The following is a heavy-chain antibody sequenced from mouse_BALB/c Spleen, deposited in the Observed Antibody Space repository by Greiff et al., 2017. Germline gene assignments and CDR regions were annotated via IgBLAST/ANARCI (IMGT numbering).Heavy chain of an antibody. D-gene: IGHD3-1*01. CDR2: ISYSGST. V-gene: IGHV3-2*02. J-gene: IGHJ4*01. CDR1: GYSITSDYA. Sequence: EVQLQQSGPGLVKPSQSLSLTCTVTGYSITSDYAWNWIRQFPGNKLEWMGYISYSGSTSYNPSLKSRISITRDTSKNQFFLQLNSVTTEDTATYYCARGARTFYAMDYWGQGTSVTVSS. CDR3: ARGARTFYAMDY.